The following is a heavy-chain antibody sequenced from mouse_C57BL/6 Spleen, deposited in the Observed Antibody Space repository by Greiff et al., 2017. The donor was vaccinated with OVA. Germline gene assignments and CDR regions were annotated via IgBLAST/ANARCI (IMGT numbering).Heavy chain of an antibody. CDR2: IDPENGDT. J-gene: IGHJ3*01. V-gene: IGHV14-4*01. Sequence: VQLQQSGAELVRPGASVKLSCTASGFNIKDDYMHWVKQRPEQGLEWIGWIDPENGDTEYASKFQGKATITADTSSNTAYLQLSSLTSEDTAVYYFTPYHSSFAYWGQGTLVTVSA. CDR1: GFNIKDDY. CDR3: TPYHSSFAY.